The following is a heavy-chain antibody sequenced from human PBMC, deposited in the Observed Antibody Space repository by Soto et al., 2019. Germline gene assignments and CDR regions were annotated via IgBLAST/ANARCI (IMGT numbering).Heavy chain of an antibody. CDR1: GDTFSSYT. CDR2: IIPILGIA. CDR3: AREGQLVPQFDY. Sequence: QVQLVQSGAEVKKPGSSVTVSCKASGDTFSSYTISWVRQAPGQGLEWMGRIIPILGIANYAQKFQGRVTITADKSTSTAYMELSSLRSEDTAVYYCAREGQLVPQFDYWGQGTLVTVSS. J-gene: IGHJ4*02. D-gene: IGHD6-6*01. V-gene: IGHV1-69*08.